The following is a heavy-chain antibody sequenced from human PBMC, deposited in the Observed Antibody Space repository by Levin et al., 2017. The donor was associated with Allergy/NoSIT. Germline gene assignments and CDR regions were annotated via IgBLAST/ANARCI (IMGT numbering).Heavy chain of an antibody. CDR2: INQSGTT. CDR1: GGSFSGYF. D-gene: IGHD3-10*01. CDR3: ARGLLVRGISVWFDP. Sequence: SETLSLTCSVYGGSFSGYFWSWIRQSPGKGLEYIGEINQSGTTDYNPSLKSRVTISLDTSKNQFSLNMNSVTAEDTAVYYCARGLLVRGISVWFDPWGQGTLVTVSS. V-gene: IGHV4-34*01. J-gene: IGHJ5*02.